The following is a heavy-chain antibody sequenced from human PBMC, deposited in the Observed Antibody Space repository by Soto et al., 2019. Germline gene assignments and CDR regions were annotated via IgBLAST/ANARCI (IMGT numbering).Heavy chain of an antibody. V-gene: IGHV3-30*18. CDR2: ISYDGSNK. D-gene: IGHD2-15*01. J-gene: IGHJ5*02. CDR1: GFTFSSYG. Sequence: QVQLVESGGGVVQPGRSLRLSCAASGFTFSSYGMHWVRQAPGKGLEWVAVISYDGSNKYYADSVKGRFTISRDNSKNTLYLQMNSLRAEDTAVYYCAKDGVGAALDWFDPWGQGNLVTVSS. CDR3: AKDGVGAALDWFDP.